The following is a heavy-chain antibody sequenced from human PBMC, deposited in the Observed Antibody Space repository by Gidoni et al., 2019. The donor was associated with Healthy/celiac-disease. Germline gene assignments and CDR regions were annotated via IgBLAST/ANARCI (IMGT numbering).Heavy chain of an antibody. Sequence: QVQLQESGPGLVHPSQTLSLPCPVSAGSIISGDYYWSWIRQPPGKGLEWIGYIYYSGSTYYNPSRKSRVTISVDTSKNQFSLKLSSVTAADTAVYYCARQLYGDSAAGLDYWGQGTLVTVSS. D-gene: IGHD4-17*01. CDR2: IYYSGST. V-gene: IGHV4-30-4*01. CDR1: AGSIISGDYY. J-gene: IGHJ4*02. CDR3: ARQLYGDSAAGLDY.